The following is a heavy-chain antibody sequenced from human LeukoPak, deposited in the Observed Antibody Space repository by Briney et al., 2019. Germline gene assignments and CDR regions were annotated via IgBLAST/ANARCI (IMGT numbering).Heavy chain of an antibody. CDR2: IRYDGSNE. J-gene: IGHJ4*02. V-gene: IGHV3-30*02. D-gene: IGHD3-10*01. Sequence: PGGSLRLSCAASGFTFSSYGMHWVRQAPGKGLEWVAFIRYDGSNEYYADSVKGRFTISRDNSKNTLYLQMNSLRAEDTAVYYCAKVFGFGELFTFYYFDYWGQGTLVTVSS. CDR1: GFTFSSYG. CDR3: AKVFGFGELFTFYYFDY.